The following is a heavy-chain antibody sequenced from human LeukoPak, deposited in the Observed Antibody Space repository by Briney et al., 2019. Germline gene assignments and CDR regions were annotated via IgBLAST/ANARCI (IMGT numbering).Heavy chain of an antibody. CDR1: GFTFSNYA. V-gene: IGHV3-23*01. J-gene: IGHJ4*02. D-gene: IGHD6-13*01. CDR3: AKAPNIVAAGSVLDY. CDR2: ISGSGVRT. Sequence: GGSLRLSCAASGFTFSNYAISWVRQAPGKGLEWVSAISGSGVRTYYADSVKGRFTISRDNSKNTLYLQMNSLRAEDTAVYYCAKAPNIVAAGSVLDYWGQGILVTVSS.